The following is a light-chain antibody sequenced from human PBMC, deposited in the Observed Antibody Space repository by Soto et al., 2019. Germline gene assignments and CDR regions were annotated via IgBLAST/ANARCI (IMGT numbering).Light chain of an antibody. CDR2: AVS. CDR3: CSYAGSSTLL. J-gene: IGLJ3*02. V-gene: IGLV2-23*02. Sequence: QSALTQPASVSGSPGQSITVSFTGTSSDIGRYNLVSWYQHHPGKAPKLMIYAVSTRPSGVSSRFSGSKSGNTASLTISGLQDEDEADYFCCSYAGSSTLLFGGGTKVTVL. CDR1: SSDIGRYNL.